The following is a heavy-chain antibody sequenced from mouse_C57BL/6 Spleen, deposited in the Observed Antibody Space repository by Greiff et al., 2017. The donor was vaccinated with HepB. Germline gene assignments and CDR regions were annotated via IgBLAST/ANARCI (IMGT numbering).Heavy chain of an antibody. Sequence: DVKLVESGGGLVKPGGSLKLSCAASGFTFSDYGMHWVRQAPEKGLEWVAYISSGSSTIYYADTVKGRFTISRDNAKNTLFLQMTSLRSEDTAMYYCARHYYGSRNYFDYWGQGTTLTVSS. CDR1: GFTFSDYG. V-gene: IGHV5-17*01. J-gene: IGHJ2*01. CDR2: ISSGSSTI. D-gene: IGHD1-1*01. CDR3: ARHYYGSRNYFDY.